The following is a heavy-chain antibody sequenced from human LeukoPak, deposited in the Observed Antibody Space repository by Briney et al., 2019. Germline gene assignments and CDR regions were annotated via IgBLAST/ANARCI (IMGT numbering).Heavy chain of an antibody. CDR3: ASPPAGRYYYDSSGYYHGVEYFQH. J-gene: IGHJ1*01. D-gene: IGHD3-22*01. Sequence: SETLSLTCAVYGGSFSGYYWSWIRQPPGKGLEWIGSIYYSGSTYYNPSLKSRVTISVDTSKNQFSLKLSSVTAADTAVYYCASPPAGRYYYDSSGYYHGVEYFQHWGQGTLVTVSS. V-gene: IGHV4-34*01. CDR2: IYYSGST. CDR1: GGSFSGYY.